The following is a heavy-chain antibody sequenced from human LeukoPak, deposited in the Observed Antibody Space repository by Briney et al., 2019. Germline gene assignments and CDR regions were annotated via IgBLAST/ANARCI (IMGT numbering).Heavy chain of an antibody. CDR2: IYPGDSDT. CDR3: ARLQSYYFND. V-gene: IGHV5-51*01. Sequence: GESLKISCEGFGYSFTNSWIGWVRQMPGKGLEWMGNIYPGDSDTRYSPSFQGQVTISADKSISTAYLQWSGLKAADTAMYYCARLQSYYFNDWGQGTLVTVSS. J-gene: IGHJ4*02. CDR1: GYSFTNSW. D-gene: IGHD4-11*01.